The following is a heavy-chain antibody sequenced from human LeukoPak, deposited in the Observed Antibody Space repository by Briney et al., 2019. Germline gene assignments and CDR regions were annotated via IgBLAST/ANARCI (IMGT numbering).Heavy chain of an antibody. CDR3: ARGLKYCSGGSCYPGYNWFDP. V-gene: IGHV4-34*01. Sequence: SETLSLTCAVYGGSFSGYYWSWIRQPPGKGLEWIGEINHSGSTNYNPSLKSRVTISVDTSKNQFSLKLSSVTAADTAVYYCARGLKYCSGGSCYPGYNWFDPWGQGTLVTVSS. D-gene: IGHD2-15*01. J-gene: IGHJ5*02. CDR2: INHSGST. CDR1: GGSFSGYY.